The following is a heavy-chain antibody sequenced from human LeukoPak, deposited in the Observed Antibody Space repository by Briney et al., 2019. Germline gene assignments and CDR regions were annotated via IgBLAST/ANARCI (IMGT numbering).Heavy chain of an antibody. Sequence: PSETLSLTCAVYGGSFSGYYWSWIRQPPGKGLEWIGEINHSGSTNYNPSLKSRVTISVDTSKNQFSLKLSSVTAADTAVYYCARLALNSMVRGVVNRGYGMDVWGQGTTVTVSS. V-gene: IGHV4-34*01. CDR2: INHSGST. J-gene: IGHJ6*02. CDR1: GGSFSGYY. CDR3: ARLALNSMVRGVVNRGYGMDV. D-gene: IGHD3-10*01.